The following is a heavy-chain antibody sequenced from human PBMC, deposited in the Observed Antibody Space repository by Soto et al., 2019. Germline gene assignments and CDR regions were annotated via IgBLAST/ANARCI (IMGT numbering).Heavy chain of an antibody. J-gene: IGHJ6*02. V-gene: IGHV4-59*01. CDR3: ARAEDTAMVYYYGMDV. D-gene: IGHD5-18*01. CDR2: IYYSGST. CDR1: GGSISSYY. Sequence: SETLSLTCTVSGGSISSYYWSWIRQPPGKGLEWIGYIYYSGSTNYNPSLKSRVTISVDTSKNQFSLKLSSVTAADTAVYYCARAEDTAMVYYYGMDVWGQGTTVTVSS.